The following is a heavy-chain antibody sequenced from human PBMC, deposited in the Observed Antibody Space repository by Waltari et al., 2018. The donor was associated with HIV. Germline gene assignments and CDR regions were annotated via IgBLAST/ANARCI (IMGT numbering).Heavy chain of an antibody. CDR2: IDSDGSSP. CDR3: ARLGCVWGSDRSPRAFDI. V-gene: IGHV3-74*01. Sequence: EVQLVESGGGLVQPGGSLRLSCAAAGFTFSSYWIHWVRLAPGKGLVWVSSIDSDGSSPSYAGSVKGRFTICRDEAKNTLYLQMNSLGAEDTAVYYCARLGCVWGSDRSPRAFDIWGQGTMVTVSS. D-gene: IGHD3-16*02. CDR1: GFTFSSYW. J-gene: IGHJ3*02.